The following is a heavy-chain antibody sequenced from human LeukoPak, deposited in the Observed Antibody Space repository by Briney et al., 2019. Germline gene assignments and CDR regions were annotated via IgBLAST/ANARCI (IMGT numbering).Heavy chain of an antibody. J-gene: IGHJ4*02. CDR3: ARDGFGGDYPHLFEY. Sequence: GRSLRLSCAASGFIFSNYGIHWVRQAPGKGLEWVAVIWYDGSNKYYADSVKGRFTISRDNSKNTLYLQMNSLRAEDTAVYYCARDGFGGDYPHLFEYWGQGTLVTVSS. CDR2: IWYDGSNK. D-gene: IGHD4-17*01. CDR1: GFIFSNYG. V-gene: IGHV3-33*01.